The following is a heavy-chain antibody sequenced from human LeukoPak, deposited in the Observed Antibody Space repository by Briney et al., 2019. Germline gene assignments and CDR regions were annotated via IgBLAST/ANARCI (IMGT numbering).Heavy chain of an antibody. V-gene: IGHV1-69*06. D-gene: IGHD3-3*01. Sequence: SVKVSCKASGGTFSSYAISWVRQAPGQGLEWMGGIIPIFGTANYAQKFQGRVTITADKSTSTAYMELSSLRSEDTAVYYCARGKSRFLEWLPVHGAFDIWGQGTMVTVSS. J-gene: IGHJ3*02. CDR3: ARGKSRFLEWLPVHGAFDI. CDR2: IIPIFGTA. CDR1: GGTFSSYA.